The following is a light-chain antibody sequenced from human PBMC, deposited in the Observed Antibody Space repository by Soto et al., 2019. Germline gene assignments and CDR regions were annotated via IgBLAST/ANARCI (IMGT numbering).Light chain of an antibody. V-gene: IGKV1-5*03. J-gene: IGKJ1*01. CDR3: QQYSNYWT. CDR2: KAS. CDR1: QSISGW. Sequence: DIQMTQSPSTLSASVGDRVTITCRASQSISGWLAWYQQKPGKAPKLLIYKASSLESGVPSRFSGSGSGTEFTLTISSPQPDDFATYYCQQYSNYWTFGQGTKVEIK.